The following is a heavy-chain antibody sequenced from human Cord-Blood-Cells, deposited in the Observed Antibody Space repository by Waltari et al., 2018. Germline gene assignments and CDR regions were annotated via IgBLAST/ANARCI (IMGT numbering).Heavy chain of an antibody. CDR2: INPNSGGT. J-gene: IGHJ4*02. V-gene: IGHV1-2*02. CDR1: GYTFTGYY. D-gene: IGHD1-26*01. CDR3: ARGVGREPLYYFDY. Sequence: QVQLVQSGAEVKKPGASVKVSCKASGYTFTGYYMHWVRQAPGQGLEWMGWINPNSGGTKYEQKFTGRVTMTRDTSISTAYMELSRLKSDDTAVYYCARGVGREPLYYFDYWGQGTLVTVSS.